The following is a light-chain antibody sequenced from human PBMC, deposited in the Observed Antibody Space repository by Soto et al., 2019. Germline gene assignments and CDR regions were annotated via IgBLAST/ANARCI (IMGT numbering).Light chain of an antibody. CDR1: SSDIGTYNY. V-gene: IGLV2-14*01. CDR3: SSYTSSDTLGV. CDR2: EVS. J-gene: IGLJ3*02. Sequence: QSALTQPASVSGSPGQSITISCTGTSSDIGTYNYVSWYQHHPGKAPKLLIYEVSNRPSGVSNRSSGSKSGNTASLTISGLQAEDDADYYCSSYTSSDTLGVFGGGTKLTVL.